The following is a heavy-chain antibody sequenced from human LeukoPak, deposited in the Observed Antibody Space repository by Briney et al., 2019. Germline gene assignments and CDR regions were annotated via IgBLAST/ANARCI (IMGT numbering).Heavy chain of an antibody. V-gene: IGHV3-48*02. CDR2: ITSTSMTI. J-gene: IGHJ6*02. Sequence: PGGSLRLSRAASGFTFTTYSMNWVRQAPGKGLQWLSYITSTSMTIDYTDSVKGRFTISRDNAENSVYLQMNSLRDDDTAVYYCARVGSGLYGMDVWGQGTTVTVSS. D-gene: IGHD3-10*01. CDR3: ARVGSGLYGMDV. CDR1: GFTFTTYS.